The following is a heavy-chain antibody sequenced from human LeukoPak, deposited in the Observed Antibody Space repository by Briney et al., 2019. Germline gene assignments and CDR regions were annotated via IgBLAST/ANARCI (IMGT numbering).Heavy chain of an antibody. V-gene: IGHV3-53*04. Sequence: GGSLRLSCAASVFIYSSYAMSWIRQAPGKGLEWVSVIYSDVSTYYADSVKGRFTISRHNSKNTPYLQTNSLRAEDTAVYYCASDLGSYFDYWGQGTLVTVSS. CDR3: ASDLGSYFDY. CDR1: VFIYSSYA. J-gene: IGHJ4*02. D-gene: IGHD3-16*01. CDR2: IYSDVST.